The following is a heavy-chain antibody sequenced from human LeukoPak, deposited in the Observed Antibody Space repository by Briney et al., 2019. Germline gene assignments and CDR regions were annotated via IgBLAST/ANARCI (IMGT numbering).Heavy chain of an antibody. CDR2: IKHDGSEK. CDR3: ARDSLRYCSGDSCYYNY. J-gene: IGHJ4*02. V-gene: IGHV3-7*01. CDR1: GFTFSDYW. D-gene: IGHD2-15*01. Sequence: GGSLRLSRAASGFTFSDYWMSWVRQSPGKGLEWVANIKHDGSEKYYVDSVKGRFTISRDNAKNSLYLQMNSLRAEDTAVYSCARDSLRYCSGDSCYYNYWGQGTLVTVSS.